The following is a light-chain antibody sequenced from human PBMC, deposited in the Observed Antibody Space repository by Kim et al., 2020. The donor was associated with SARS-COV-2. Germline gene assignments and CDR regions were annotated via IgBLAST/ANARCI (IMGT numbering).Light chain of an antibody. J-gene: IGKJ2*01. Sequence: SVPPGERATLSCRASQSVSSKLAWYQQKPGQAPRFLIYAASTRATGIPARFSGSGSGTEFTLTISSLQSEDFAVYYCQQYNNWPYTFGQGTKLEI. CDR2: AAS. V-gene: IGKV3-15*01. CDR3: QQYNNWPYT. CDR1: QSVSSK.